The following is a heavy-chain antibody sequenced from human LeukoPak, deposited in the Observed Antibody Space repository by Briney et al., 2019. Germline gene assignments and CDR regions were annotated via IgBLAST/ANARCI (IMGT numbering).Heavy chain of an antibody. CDR2: INGDGSET. CDR3: ARVRMGDDFNPFDY. Sequence: GGSLRLSCAASGFTFSSFWIYWVRHAPGKGLVWVSRINGDGSETIYADSVKGRFTISRDNAKNTVYLQMNSLRAEDTAVYYCARVRMGDDFNPFDYWGQGTLVTVSS. V-gene: IGHV3-74*01. CDR1: GFTFSSFW. D-gene: IGHD3-16*01. J-gene: IGHJ4*02.